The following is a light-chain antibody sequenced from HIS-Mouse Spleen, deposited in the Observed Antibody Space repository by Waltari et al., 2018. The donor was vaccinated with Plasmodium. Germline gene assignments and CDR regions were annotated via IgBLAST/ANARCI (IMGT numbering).Light chain of an antibody. J-gene: IGKJ2*01. V-gene: IGKV1-8*01. CDR2: AAS. CDR3: QQYYSYPYT. Sequence: AIRMTQSPSSLPASTGDRVTITCRASQGISSYLAWYQQKPGKAPKLLIYAASTLQSGVPSRFSGSGSGTDFTPTISCLQSEDFATYYCQQYYSYPYTFGQGTKLEIK. CDR1: QGISSY.